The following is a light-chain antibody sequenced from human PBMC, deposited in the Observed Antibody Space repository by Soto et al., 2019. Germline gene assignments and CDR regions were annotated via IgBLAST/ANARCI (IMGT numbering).Light chain of an antibody. CDR3: SSYTSSSISYV. V-gene: IGLV2-14*01. J-gene: IGLJ1*01. CDR1: SSDVGGYNY. Sequence: QSALTQPASVCGSPGQSITISCTGTSSDVGGYNYVSWYQQHPGKAPKLMIYDVSNRPSGVSNRFSGSKSGNTASLTISGLQAEDEADYYCSSYTSSSISYVFGTGTKVTVL. CDR2: DVS.